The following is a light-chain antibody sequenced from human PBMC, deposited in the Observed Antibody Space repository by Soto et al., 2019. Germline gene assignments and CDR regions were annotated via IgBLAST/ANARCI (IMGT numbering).Light chain of an antibody. J-gene: IGKJ2*01. CDR3: QQQGT. CDR2: AAS. Sequence: EIVLTQFPGTLSLSPGERVTLSCRPSQSLSSSYLVWYQQKPGQAPRLLIYAASRRATGIPDRFSGSGSATEYTLTISRLEPEDSAVYYCQQQGTFGQGTKLEIK. CDR1: QSLSSSY. V-gene: IGKV3-20*01.